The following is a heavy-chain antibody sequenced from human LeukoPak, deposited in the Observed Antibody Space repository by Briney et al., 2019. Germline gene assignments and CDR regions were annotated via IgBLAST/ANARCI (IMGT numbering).Heavy chain of an antibody. CDR1: GGTFSSYA. Sequence: ASVKLSCKASGGTFSSYAISWVRQAPGQGLEWMGGIIPIFGTTNYAQKFQDRVTITADKSTSTAYMELSSLRAEDTAVYYCARDPGTMVRGVIIPYYMDVWGKGTTVTISS. V-gene: IGHV1-69*06. D-gene: IGHD3-10*01. CDR3: ARDPGTMVRGVIIPYYMDV. J-gene: IGHJ6*03. CDR2: IIPIFGTT.